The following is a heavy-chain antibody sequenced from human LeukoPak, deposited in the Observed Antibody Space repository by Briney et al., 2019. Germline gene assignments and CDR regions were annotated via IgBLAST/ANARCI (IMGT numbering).Heavy chain of an antibody. D-gene: IGHD3-22*01. V-gene: IGHV4-59*01. CDR1: GGSISSYY. Sequence: PSETLSLTCTVSGGSISSYYWSWIRQPPGKGLEWIGYIYYSGSTNYNPSLKSRVTISVDTSKNQFSLRLNSVTAADTAVYYCATYDSSGLFEYWGQGTLVTVSS. CDR3: ATYDSSGLFEY. CDR2: IYYSGST. J-gene: IGHJ4*02.